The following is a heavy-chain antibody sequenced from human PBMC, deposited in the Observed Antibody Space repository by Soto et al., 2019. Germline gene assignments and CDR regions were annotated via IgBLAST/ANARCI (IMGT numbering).Heavy chain of an antibody. J-gene: IGHJ6*03. CDR3: TRHHTDYGDNYYYYYMDV. V-gene: IGHV3-73*01. CDR2: IRSKANSYAT. CDR1: GFTFSGSA. D-gene: IGHD4-17*01. Sequence: EVQLVESGGGLVQPGGSLKLSCAASGFTFSGSAMHWVRQASGKGLEWVGRIRSKANSYATAYAASVKGRFTISRDDSKNTAYLQMNSLKTEDTAVYYCTRHHTDYGDNYYYYYMDVWGKGTTVTVSS.